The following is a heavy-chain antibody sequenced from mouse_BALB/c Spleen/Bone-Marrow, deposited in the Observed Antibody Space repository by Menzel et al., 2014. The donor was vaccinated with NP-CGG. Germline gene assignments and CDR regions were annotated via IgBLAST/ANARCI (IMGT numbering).Heavy chain of an antibody. CDR2: ISSVSSTI. CDR3: SSGGNWDEFDY. V-gene: IGHV5-17*02. Sequence: EVKLVESGGGLVQPGGSRKLSCAASGFTFSSFGMHWVRQAPEKGLEWVAYISSVSSTIYYADTVKGRFTISRDNPKNTLFLQMASVRSEETAMYYCSSGGNWDEFDYWGQGTTLTVSS. J-gene: IGHJ2*01. CDR1: GFTFSSFG. D-gene: IGHD4-1*01.